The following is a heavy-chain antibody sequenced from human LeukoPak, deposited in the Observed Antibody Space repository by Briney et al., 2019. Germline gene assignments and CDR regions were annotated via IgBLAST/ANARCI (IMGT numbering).Heavy chain of an antibody. CDR2: ISSGSSTM. CDR3: ARERFYQDYGDY. V-gene: IGHV3-48*01. Sequence: PGGSLRLSCAVSGFTFSSYSMNWVRQAPGKGLEWVSYISSGSSTMYYADSVKGRFTISRDNAKNSLYLQMNSLRAEDTAVYYRARERFYQDYGDYWGQGTLVTVSS. D-gene: IGHD3-3*01. J-gene: IGHJ4*02. CDR1: GFTFSSYS.